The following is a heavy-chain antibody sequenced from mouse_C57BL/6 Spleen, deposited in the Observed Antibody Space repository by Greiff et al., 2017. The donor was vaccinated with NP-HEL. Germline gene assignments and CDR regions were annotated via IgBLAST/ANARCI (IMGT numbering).Heavy chain of an antibody. V-gene: IGHV1-80*01. CDR3: ARSGSNPWMDY. D-gene: IGHD2-5*01. CDR2: IYPGDGDT. Sequence: VQLQQSGAELVKPGASVKISCKASGYAFSSYWMNWVKQRPGKGLEWIGQIYPGDGDTNYNGKFKGKATLTADKSSSTAYMQLSSLTSEDSAVYFCARSGSNPWMDYWGQGTSVTVSS. J-gene: IGHJ4*01. CDR1: GYAFSSYW.